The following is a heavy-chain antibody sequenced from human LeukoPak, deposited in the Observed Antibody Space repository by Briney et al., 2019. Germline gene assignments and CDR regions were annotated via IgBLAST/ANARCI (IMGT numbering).Heavy chain of an antibody. V-gene: IGHV4-39*07. J-gene: IGHJ4*02. Sequence: PSETLSLTCIVSGGSISISSYYWGWIRQPPGKGLEWIGSIYYSGSTYYNPSLKSRVTISVDTSKNQFSLKLSSVTAADTALYYCARAYYYGSGSYYSPFDYWGQGPLVTVSS. D-gene: IGHD3-10*01. CDR3: ARAYYYGSGSYYSPFDY. CDR1: GGSISISSYY. CDR2: IYYSGST.